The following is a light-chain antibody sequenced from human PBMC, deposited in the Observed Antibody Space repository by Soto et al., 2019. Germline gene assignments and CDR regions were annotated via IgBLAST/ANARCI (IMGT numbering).Light chain of an antibody. CDR2: GAS. CDR1: QSVRSN. CDR3: QQYNNWPTET. J-gene: IGKJ5*01. V-gene: IGKV3-15*01. Sequence: EVVMTQSPATLSVSPGERATLSCRASQSVRSNLAWYQQKPGQAPRLLIYGASTRATGIPDRFSGSGSGTEFTLTIRRLQSEDLAVYYGQQYNNWPTETVGQGKRREL.